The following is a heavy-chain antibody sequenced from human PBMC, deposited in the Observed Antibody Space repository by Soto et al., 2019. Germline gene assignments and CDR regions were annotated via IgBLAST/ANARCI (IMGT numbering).Heavy chain of an antibody. D-gene: IGHD2-15*01. V-gene: IGHV4-4*02. CDR2: IYHSGST. CDR1: GGSISSSNW. Sequence: PSETLSLTCAVSGGSISSSNWWSWVRQPPGKGLEWIGEIYHSGSTNYNPSLKRRVTISVDKSKNQFSLKLSSVTAADTAVYYCARVVAVNWFDPWGQGTLVTVSS. CDR3: ARVVAVNWFDP. J-gene: IGHJ5*01.